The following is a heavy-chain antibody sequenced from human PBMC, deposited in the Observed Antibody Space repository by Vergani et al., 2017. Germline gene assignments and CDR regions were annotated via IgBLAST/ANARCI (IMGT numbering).Heavy chain of an antibody. D-gene: IGHD1-20*01. CDR1: GGSISSGSYY. CDR2: IYTSGST. V-gene: IGHV4-61*02. J-gene: IGHJ5*02. Sequence: QVQLQESGPGLVKPSQTLSLTCTVSGGSISSGSYYWSWIRQPAGKGLEWIGRIYTSGSTNYNPSLKSRVTISVDTSKNQFSLKLSSVTAADPAGYCCAGASITGTRNWFDPWGQGTLVTVSS. CDR3: AGASITGTRNWFDP.